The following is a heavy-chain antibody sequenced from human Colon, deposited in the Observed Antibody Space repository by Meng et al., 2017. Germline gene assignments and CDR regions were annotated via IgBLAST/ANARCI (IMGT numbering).Heavy chain of an antibody. CDR1: GAAINSAGFY. V-gene: IGHV4-31*01. D-gene: IGHD3-10*01. CDR2: IYPSWST. J-gene: IGHJ4*02. Sequence: QLKEAAPGLVKASPSLSLTLAFSGAAINSAGFYWSWMRQHPGQGLEWIGYIYPSWSTYDNPYMKNVVSISVSTTKNRSALKVSSVIAADKAVYYYARGTGRGSRSRTFDYWGQGTLVTVSS. CDR3: ARGTGRGSRSRTFDY.